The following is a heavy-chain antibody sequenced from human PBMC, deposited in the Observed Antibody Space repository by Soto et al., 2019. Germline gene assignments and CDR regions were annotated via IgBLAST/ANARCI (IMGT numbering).Heavy chain of an antibody. V-gene: IGHV3-48*03. CDR1: GFTFSSYE. CDR2: ISSSGSTI. J-gene: IGHJ4*02. Sequence: PGGSLRLSCAASGFTFSSYEMNWVRQAPGKGLEWVSYISSSGSTIYYADSVKGRFTISRDNAKNSLYLQMNSLRAEDTAVYYCARVRAAAGTELDYWVQGPLVTVSS. CDR3: ARVRAAAGTELDY. D-gene: IGHD6-13*01.